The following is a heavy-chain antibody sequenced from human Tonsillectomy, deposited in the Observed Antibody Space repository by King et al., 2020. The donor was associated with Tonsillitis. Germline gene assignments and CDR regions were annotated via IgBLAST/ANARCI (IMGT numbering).Heavy chain of an antibody. CDR3: ASSMTSVTTGSLDY. D-gene: IGHD4-17*01. Sequence: QLQESGPGLVKPSQTLSLTCTVSGGSISRGDYYWSWIRQSPGKGLEWIGYIYYSGSTYYNPSLKSRVTISVDTSKNQFSLKLSSVTAADTAVYYWASSMTSVTTGSLDYWGQGTLVTVSS. CDR1: GGSISRGDYY. CDR2: IYYSGST. J-gene: IGHJ4*02. V-gene: IGHV4-30-4*01.